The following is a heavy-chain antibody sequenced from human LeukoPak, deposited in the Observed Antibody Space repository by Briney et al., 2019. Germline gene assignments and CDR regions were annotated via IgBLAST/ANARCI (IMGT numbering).Heavy chain of an antibody. CDR3: ARDLAPDPAMVTEDY. V-gene: IGHV1-69*04. CDR2: IIPIFGIA. CDR1: GGTFSSYA. Sequence: ASVKVSCKASGGTFSSYAISWVRQAPGQGLEWMGRIIPIFGIANYAQKFQGRVTITADKSTSTAYMELSSLRSEDTAVYYCARDLAPDPAMVTEDYWGQGTLVTVSS. D-gene: IGHD5-18*01. J-gene: IGHJ4*02.